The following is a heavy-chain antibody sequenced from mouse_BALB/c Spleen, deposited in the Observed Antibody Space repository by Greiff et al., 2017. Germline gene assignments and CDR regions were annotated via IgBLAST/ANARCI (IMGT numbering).Heavy chain of an antibody. CDR3: ASPGDY. V-gene: IGHV5-6*01. CDR2: ISSGGSYT. J-gene: IGHJ2*01. CDR1: GFTFSSYG. Sequence: EVQLQESGGDLVKPGGSLKLSCAASGFTFSSYGMSWVRQTPDKRLEWVATISSGGSYTYYPDSVKGRFTISRDNAKNTLYLQMSSLKSEDTAMYYCASPGDYWGQGTTLTVSS.